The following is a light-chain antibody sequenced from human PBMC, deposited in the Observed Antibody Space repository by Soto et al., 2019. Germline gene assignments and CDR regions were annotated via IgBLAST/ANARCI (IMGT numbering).Light chain of an antibody. Sequence: QSVLTQPASMSGSPGQSITISCTGISSDVGGYTYVSWYQQHPGKAPKLMISDVSNRPSGVSNRFSASKSGNTASLTISGRQAEDEADYYCVSYTTTSTLVVFGGGTKLTVL. CDR2: DVS. V-gene: IGLV2-14*01. CDR1: SSDVGGYTY. J-gene: IGLJ3*02. CDR3: VSYTTTSTLVV.